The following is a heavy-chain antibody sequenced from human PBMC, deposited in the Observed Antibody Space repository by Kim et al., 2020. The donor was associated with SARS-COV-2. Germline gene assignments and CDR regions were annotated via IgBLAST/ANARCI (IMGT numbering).Heavy chain of an antibody. J-gene: IGHJ4*02. CDR3: ANLRGYCTGGVCYTGDY. CDR1: GYTFTSYY. CDR2: INPSGGST. Sequence: ASVKVSCKASGYTFTSYYMHWVRQAPGQGLEWMGIINPSGGSTSYAQKFQGRVTMTRDTSTSTVYMELSSLRSEDTAVYYCANLRGYCTGGVCYTGDYWGQGTLVTVSS. V-gene: IGHV1-46*01. D-gene: IGHD2-8*02.